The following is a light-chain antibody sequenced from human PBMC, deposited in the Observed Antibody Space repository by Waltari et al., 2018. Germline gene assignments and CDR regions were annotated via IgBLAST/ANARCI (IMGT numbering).Light chain of an antibody. J-gene: IGKJ4*01. CDR2: DTS. CDR3: QQRHNWPLT. V-gene: IGKV3-11*01. Sequence: EIVLTQSPATLSLSPGERATLSCRASQSVRVYLAWYQQKPGQAPSLLIYDTSNRASGTPDRFSGSGSGTDFSLSISSLEPEDFAVYYCQQRHNWPLTFGGGT. CDR1: QSVRVY.